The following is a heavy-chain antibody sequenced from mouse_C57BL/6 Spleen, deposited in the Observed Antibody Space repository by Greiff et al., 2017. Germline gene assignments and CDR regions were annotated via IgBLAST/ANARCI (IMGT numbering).Heavy chain of an antibody. CDR2: INPNYGTT. Sequence: VQLQQSGPELVKPGASVKISCKASGYSFTDYNMNWVKQSNGKSLEWIGVINPNYGTTSYNQKLKGKATLTVDQSSSTAYMQLNSLTSEDSAVYDCERQKDGYGYYYGMGYWGQGTSVTVAS. CDR3: ERQKDGYGYYYGMGY. V-gene: IGHV1-39*01. J-gene: IGHJ4*01. D-gene: IGHD2-2*01. CDR1: GYSFTDYN.